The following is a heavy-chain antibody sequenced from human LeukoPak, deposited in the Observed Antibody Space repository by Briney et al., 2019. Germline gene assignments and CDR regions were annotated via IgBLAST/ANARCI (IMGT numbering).Heavy chain of an antibody. Sequence: ASVKVSCKASGYTFTGYYMHWVRQAPGQGLEWMGWINPNSGGTNYAQKFQGWVTVTRDTSISTAYMELSRLRSDDTAVYYCARGLTDCSGGSCYPYYYYYGMDVWGKGTTVTVSS. CDR3: ARGLTDCSGGSCYPYYYYYGMDV. J-gene: IGHJ6*04. V-gene: IGHV1-2*04. CDR1: GYTFTGYY. CDR2: INPNSGGT. D-gene: IGHD2-15*01.